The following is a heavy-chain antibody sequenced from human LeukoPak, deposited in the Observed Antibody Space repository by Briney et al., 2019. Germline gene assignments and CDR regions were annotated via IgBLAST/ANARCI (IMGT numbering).Heavy chain of an antibody. Sequence: SETLSLTCAVYGGSFSDYYWSWIRQPPGKGLEWIGEINHSGSTNYNPSLKSRVTISVDTSKNQFSLKLSSVTAADTAVYYCARGYVRPYYYYYGMDVWGQGTTVTVSS. CDR2: INHSGST. V-gene: IGHV4-34*01. CDR3: ARGYVRPYYYYYGMDV. CDR1: GGSFSDYY. D-gene: IGHD3-16*01. J-gene: IGHJ6*02.